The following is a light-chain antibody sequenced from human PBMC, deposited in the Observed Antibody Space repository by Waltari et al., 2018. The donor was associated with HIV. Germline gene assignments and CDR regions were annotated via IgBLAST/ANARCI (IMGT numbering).Light chain of an antibody. CDR3: QSYDRSLSGGV. V-gene: IGLV1-40*01. CDR1: RSNIGAGYD. Sequence: QSVLTQPPSVSGAPGQTVTISCTGSRSNIGAGYDIHWYQHLPGRAPKLLTYGNTNRPSGVPDRFSGSQSGTSASLVITGLQAEDEADYYCQSYDRSLSGGVFGGGTRLTVL. CDR2: GNT. J-gene: IGLJ7*01.